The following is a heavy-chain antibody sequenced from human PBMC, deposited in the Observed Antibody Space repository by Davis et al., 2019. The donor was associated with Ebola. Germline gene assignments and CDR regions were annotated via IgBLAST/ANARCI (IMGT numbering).Heavy chain of an antibody. Sequence: GESLKISCSTSGFTFSSFAMSWVRQAPGKGLESVATMSGTSSVTFYALSVKGRFTISRDNSRNTLYLQMNSLTADDTAVYYYAKGGAVSSQSSGRGYFDSWGQGTLATVSS. J-gene: IGHJ4*02. D-gene: IGHD6-13*01. CDR3: AKGGAVSSQSSGRGYFDS. CDR2: MSGTSSVT. CDR1: GFTFSSFA. V-gene: IGHV3-23*01.